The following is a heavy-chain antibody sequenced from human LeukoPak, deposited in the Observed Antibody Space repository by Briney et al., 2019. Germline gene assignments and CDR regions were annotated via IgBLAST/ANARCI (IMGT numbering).Heavy chain of an antibody. D-gene: IGHD3-10*01. V-gene: IGHV4-38-2*01. Sequence: SETLSLTCAVSGYSISSGYYWGWIRQPPGKGLEWIGSIYHSGSTYYNPSLKSRVTISVDTSKNQFSLKLSSVTAADTAVYYYARLPPGSWSYYFDYWGQGTLVTVSS. J-gene: IGHJ4*02. CDR1: GYSISSGYY. CDR3: ARLPPGSWSYYFDY. CDR2: IYHSGST.